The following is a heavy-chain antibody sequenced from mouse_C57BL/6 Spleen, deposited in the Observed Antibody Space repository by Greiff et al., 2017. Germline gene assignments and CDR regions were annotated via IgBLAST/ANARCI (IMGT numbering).Heavy chain of an antibody. CDR2: INPNNGGT. Sequence: VQLQQSGPELVKPGASVKISCKASGYTFTDYYMNWVKQSHGKSLEWIGDINPNNGGTSYNQKFKGKATLTVDKSSSTAYMELRSLTSEDSAVYYCARRGLTTVVAHWYFDVWGTGTTVTVSS. CDR1: GYTFTDYY. CDR3: ARRGLTTVVAHWYFDV. J-gene: IGHJ1*03. V-gene: IGHV1-26*01. D-gene: IGHD1-1*01.